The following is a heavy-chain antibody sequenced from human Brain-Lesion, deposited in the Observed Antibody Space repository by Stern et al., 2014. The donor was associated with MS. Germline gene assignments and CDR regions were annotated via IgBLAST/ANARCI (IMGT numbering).Heavy chain of an antibody. Sequence: QLQLQESGPGLVKPSETLSLTCTVSGGSINTNNYYWGWIRQPPGKGLEWIGNIYSSGSTFYSPSLKSRVTMSVDTSKNQFSPKLSSVTAADTAVYYCARTGDDFGDYSLSYWGQGTLVTVSS. V-gene: IGHV4-39*01. D-gene: IGHD4-17*01. CDR1: GGSINTNNYY. CDR2: IYSSGST. CDR3: ARTGDDFGDYSLSY. J-gene: IGHJ4*02.